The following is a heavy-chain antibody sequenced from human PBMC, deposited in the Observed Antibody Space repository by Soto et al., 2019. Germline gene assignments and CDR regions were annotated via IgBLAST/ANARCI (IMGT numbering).Heavy chain of an antibody. CDR2: INHSGST. CDR1: GGSFSGYY. J-gene: IGHJ6*03. CDR3: ATKSDYGEYAQGSDYLDV. V-gene: IGHV4-34*01. D-gene: IGHD4-17*01. Sequence: QVQLQQWGAGLLKPSETLSLTCAVYGGSFSGYYWSWIRQPPGKGLELIGEINHSGSTNYNPSLKSRVTVSVDTSENQFSLELSSVSAADTAVYYCATKSDYGEYAQGSDYLDVWGKGTTVTVSS.